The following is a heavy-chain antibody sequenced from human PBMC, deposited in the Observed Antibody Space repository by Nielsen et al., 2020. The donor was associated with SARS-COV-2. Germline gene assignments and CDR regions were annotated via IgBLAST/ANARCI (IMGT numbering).Heavy chain of an antibody. CDR2: INPNSGGT. Sequence: ASVQVSCMASGYTFNGYYMHWVRQAPGHGLEWMGRINPNSGGTNYAQKFQGRVTMTRDTSISTAYMELSRLRSDDTAVYYCARGGSTVRADGMDVWGQGTTVTVSS. CDR1: GYTFNGYY. CDR3: ARGGSTVRADGMDV. J-gene: IGHJ6*02. V-gene: IGHV1-2*06. D-gene: IGHD4-11*01.